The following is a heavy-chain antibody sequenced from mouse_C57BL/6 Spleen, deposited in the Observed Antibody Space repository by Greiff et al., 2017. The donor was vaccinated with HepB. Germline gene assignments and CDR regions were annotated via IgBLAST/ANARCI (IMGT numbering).Heavy chain of an antibody. D-gene: IGHD2-4*01. Sequence: QVQLQQSGPELVKPGASVKISCKASGYSFTSYYIHWVKQRPGQGLEWIGWIYPGSGNTKYNEKFKGKATLTADTSSSTAYMQLSSLTSEDSAVYYCARSGTIYYDYGSWFAYWGQGTLVTVSA. J-gene: IGHJ3*01. CDR3: ARSGTIYYDYGSWFAY. CDR1: GYSFTSYY. V-gene: IGHV1-66*01. CDR2: IYPGSGNT.